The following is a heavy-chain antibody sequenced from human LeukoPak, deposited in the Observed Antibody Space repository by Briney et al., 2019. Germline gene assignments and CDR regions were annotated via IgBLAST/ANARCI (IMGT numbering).Heavy chain of an antibody. J-gene: IGHJ5*01. V-gene: IGHV3-7*04. CDR1: GFPFRIPW. CDR2: IKEDGSEK. CDR3: ARGGRPDS. D-gene: IGHD1-26*01. Sequence: GSLRPPCAAPGFPFRIPWVGWVRQAPGRGLEWVANIKEDGSEKNYVDSVKGRFTVSRANANSSLYLHMNSLRADDTAFYYCARGGRPDSWGQGTLVTVSS.